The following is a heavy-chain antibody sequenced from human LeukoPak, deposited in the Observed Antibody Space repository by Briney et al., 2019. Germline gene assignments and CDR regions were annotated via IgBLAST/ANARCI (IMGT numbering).Heavy chain of an antibody. CDR1: GGSISSSSYS. Sequence: LSLTCTVSGGSISSSSYSWSWIRQPPGKGLEWIGYIYHSGSTYYNPSLKSRVTISVDRSKNQFSLKLSSVTAADTAVYYCARGSRYDSSGYPEDDAFDIWGQGTMVTVSS. V-gene: IGHV4-30-2*01. D-gene: IGHD3-22*01. J-gene: IGHJ3*02. CDR3: ARGSRYDSSGYPEDDAFDI. CDR2: IYHSGST.